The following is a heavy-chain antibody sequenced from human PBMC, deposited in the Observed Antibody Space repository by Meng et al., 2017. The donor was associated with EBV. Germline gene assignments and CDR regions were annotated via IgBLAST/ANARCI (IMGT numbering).Heavy chain of an antibody. V-gene: IGHV4-39*07. CDR2: IYYSGST. CDR1: GGSISSSSYY. Sequence: QLQVQESGPGLVKPSETLSLTCTVSGGSISSSSYYWGWIRQPPGKGLEWIGSIYYSGSTYYNPSLKSRVTISVDTSKNQFSLKLSSVTAADTAVYYCARSPAAAVAGIYFNYWGQGTLVTVSS. CDR3: ARSPAAAVAGIYFNY. J-gene: IGHJ4*02. D-gene: IGHD6-19*01.